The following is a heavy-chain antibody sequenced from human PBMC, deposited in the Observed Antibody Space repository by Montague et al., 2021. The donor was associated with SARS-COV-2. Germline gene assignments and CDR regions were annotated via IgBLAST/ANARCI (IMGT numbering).Heavy chain of an antibody. CDR1: GFTFSSYE. J-gene: IGHJ6*03. CDR2: ISSSGSTI. Sequence: SLRLSCAASGFTFSSYEMNWVRQAPGKGLEWVSYISSSGSTIYYADSVKGRFTISRDNAKNSLYLQMYSLRAEDTAVYYCARGLSIAVAGTLFPDYYYYMDVWGKGTTVTVSS. CDR3: ARGLSIAVAGTLFPDYYYYMDV. D-gene: IGHD6-19*01. V-gene: IGHV3-48*03.